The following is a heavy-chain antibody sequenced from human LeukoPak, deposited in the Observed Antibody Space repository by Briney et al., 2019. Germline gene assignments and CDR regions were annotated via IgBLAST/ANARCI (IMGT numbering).Heavy chain of an antibody. CDR2: INPYSGAT. V-gene: IGHV1-2*02. J-gene: IGHJ4*02. Sequence: ASVKVSCKASGYTFTGYYMHWVRQAPGQGLEWMGWINPYSGATNYAQKFQGRVTMTRDTSISTAYMDLSSLKSDDTAVYYCARAHIGNHLFIDYWGQGTLVSVSS. D-gene: IGHD2-21*01. CDR3: ARAHIGNHLFIDY. CDR1: GYTFTGYY.